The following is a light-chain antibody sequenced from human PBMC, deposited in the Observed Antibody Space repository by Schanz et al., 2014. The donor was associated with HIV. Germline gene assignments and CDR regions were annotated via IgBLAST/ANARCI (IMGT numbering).Light chain of an antibody. CDR2: AAS. Sequence: DIQMTQSPSSLSASVGDRVIITCRASQIISNSLNWYQQKPGKAPKLLIYAASSLQSGVPSRFSGSGSGTEFTLIISSLQPDDFATYYCQQYSSYQYTFGQGTKLEIK. J-gene: IGKJ2*01. V-gene: IGKV1-16*01. CDR1: QIISNS. CDR3: QQYSSYQYT.